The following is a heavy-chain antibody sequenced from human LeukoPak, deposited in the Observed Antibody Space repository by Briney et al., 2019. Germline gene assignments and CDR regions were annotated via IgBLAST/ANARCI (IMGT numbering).Heavy chain of an antibody. CDR3: AKGTISFDS. J-gene: IGHJ4*02. CDR2: NTGSGAT. V-gene: IGHV3-23*01. Sequence: GGSLRLSCAASGVTFGTNGMSWVRRAPGKGLEWVASNTGSGATYYADSVKGRFTISRDISKNTLYLQTDSLRAEDTAVYFCAKGTISFDSWGQGTLVTVSS. CDR1: GVTFGTNG. D-gene: IGHD4/OR15-4a*01.